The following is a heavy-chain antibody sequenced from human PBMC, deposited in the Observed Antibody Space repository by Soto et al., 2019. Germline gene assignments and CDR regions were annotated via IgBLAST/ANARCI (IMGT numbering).Heavy chain of an antibody. Sequence: SETLSLTCTVSGGSISSGGYYWSWIRQHPGKGLEWIGYIYYSGSTYYNPSLKSRVTISVDTSKNQFSLKLSSVTAADTAVYYCARGSCSGGSCYSRAEYFQHWGQGTLVTVSS. J-gene: IGHJ1*01. CDR1: GGSISSGGYY. CDR3: ARGSCSGGSCYSRAEYFQH. CDR2: IYYSGST. V-gene: IGHV4-31*03. D-gene: IGHD2-15*01.